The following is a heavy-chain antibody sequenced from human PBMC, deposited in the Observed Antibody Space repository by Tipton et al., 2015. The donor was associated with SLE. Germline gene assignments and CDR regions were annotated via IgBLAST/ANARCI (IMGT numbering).Heavy chain of an antibody. V-gene: IGHV1-18*01. J-gene: IGHJ4*02. D-gene: IGHD2-15*01. Sequence: QVQLVQSGAEVKKPGASVKVSCKASAYTFTNYAITWVRQAPGQGLEWLGWMNPYNGNTNCAQRVQGRITMTTDTSTSTAYMELRSLTSDDTAVYYCARGVYIYFDYWGQGTLVTVSS. CDR2: MNPYNGNT. CDR3: ARGVYIYFDY. CDR1: AYTFTNYA.